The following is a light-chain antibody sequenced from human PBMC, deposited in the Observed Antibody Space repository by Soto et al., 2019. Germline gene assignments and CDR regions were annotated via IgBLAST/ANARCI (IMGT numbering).Light chain of an antibody. J-gene: IGLJ1*01. CDR2: SDD. Sequence: QSVLTQPPSVSGAPGQRVTISCTGSSSNIEGNSLNWYQHLPGAAPKLLIYSDDKRPSGVPDRFSASKSGTSASLAISGLQSDDEADYYCAAWDDRLRGHVFGTGTKVTVL. V-gene: IGLV1-44*01. CDR1: SSNIEGNS. CDR3: AAWDDRLRGHV.